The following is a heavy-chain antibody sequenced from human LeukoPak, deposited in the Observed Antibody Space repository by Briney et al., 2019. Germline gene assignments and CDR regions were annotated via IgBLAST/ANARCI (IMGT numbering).Heavy chain of an antibody. V-gene: IGHV4-59*08. CDR3: ARLGYGSGIDY. J-gene: IGHJ4*02. D-gene: IGHD3-10*01. CDR1: GGSISSYC. Sequence: SETLSLTCTVSGGSISSYCWSWIRQPPGRGLEWIGNIYYSGRSNYNPSLKSRLTMSVDTSKNQFSLKLSSVAAADTAVYYCARLGYGSGIDYWGQGTLVTVSS. CDR2: IYYSGRS.